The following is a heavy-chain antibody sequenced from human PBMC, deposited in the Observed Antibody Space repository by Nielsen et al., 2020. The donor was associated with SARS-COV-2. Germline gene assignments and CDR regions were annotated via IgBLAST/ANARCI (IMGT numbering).Heavy chain of an antibody. V-gene: IGHV3-23*01. D-gene: IGHD3-10*01. CDR3: ARDRGSRYYGMDV. CDR2: ISGSGGST. J-gene: IGHJ6*02. Sequence: GESLKISCAASGFTFSDYYMSWVRQAPGKGLEWVSAISGSGGSTYYADSVKGRFTISRDNSKNTLYLQMNSLRAEDTAVYYCARDRGSRYYGMDVWGQGTTVTVSS. CDR1: GFTFSDYY.